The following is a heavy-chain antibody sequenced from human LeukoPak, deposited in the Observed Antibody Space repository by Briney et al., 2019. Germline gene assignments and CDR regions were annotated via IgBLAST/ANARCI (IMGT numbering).Heavy chain of an antibody. J-gene: IGHJ4*02. V-gene: IGHV5-51*01. CDR1: GYSFINYW. CDR2: IYPDDSDT. D-gene: IGHD5-18*01. Sequence: GESLKISCKGSGYSFINYWIGWVRQMPGKGLEWMGIIYPDDSDTRYSPSFQGQVTISADKSISTAYLQWSSLKASDTAMYYCARQDTAMGSLDYFDYWGQGTLVTVSS. CDR3: ARQDTAMGSLDYFDY.